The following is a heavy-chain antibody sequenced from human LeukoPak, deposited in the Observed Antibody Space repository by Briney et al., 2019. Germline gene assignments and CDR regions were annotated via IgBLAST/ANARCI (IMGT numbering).Heavy chain of an antibody. D-gene: IGHD3-22*01. CDR2: IYYGGNT. J-gene: IGHJ6*03. Sequence: SETLSLTCAVSGGSISSGVYSWSWVRQPPGKGLEWIGYIYYGGNTYYNPSLKSRLTISLDTSNNQFSLKLSSVTAADTAVYYCARGFRNYYDSSGFRSSYYYYYMDVWGKGTTVTVSS. V-gene: IGHV4-30-4*07. CDR3: ARGFRNYYDSSGFRSSYYYYYMDV. CDR1: GGSISSGVYS.